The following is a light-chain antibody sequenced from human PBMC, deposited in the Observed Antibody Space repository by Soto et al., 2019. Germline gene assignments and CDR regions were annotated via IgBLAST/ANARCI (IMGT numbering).Light chain of an antibody. Sequence: EIVLTQSPATLSVSPGERVTLSCRASQSVDINLAWYQQKPGQAPRLLIYGASTRATDMPGRFSGRGSGKEFTLTISSLQYEDFAVYYCQQYRNWPRTFGQGTKVDI. V-gene: IGKV3-15*01. CDR1: QSVDIN. J-gene: IGKJ1*01. CDR2: GAS. CDR3: QQYRNWPRT.